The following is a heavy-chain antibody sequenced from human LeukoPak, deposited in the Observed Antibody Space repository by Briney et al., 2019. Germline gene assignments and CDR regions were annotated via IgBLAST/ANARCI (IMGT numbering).Heavy chain of an antibody. V-gene: IGHV3-48*03. J-gene: IGHJ4*02. Sequence: GGSLRLSCAASGFTFSSYEMNWVRQAPGKGLEWVSYISSSGSTIYYADSVKGRFTISRDNSKNTLSVQMNSLIPEDTAVYYCARGVPHFDYWGQGTLVTVSS. CDR3: ARGVPHFDY. CDR2: ISSSGSTI. CDR1: GFTFSSYE.